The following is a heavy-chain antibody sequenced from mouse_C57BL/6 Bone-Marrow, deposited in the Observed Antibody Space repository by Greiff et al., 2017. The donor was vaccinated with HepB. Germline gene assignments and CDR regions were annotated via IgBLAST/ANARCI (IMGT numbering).Heavy chain of an antibody. D-gene: IGHD2-2*01. CDR1: GYAFSSYW. J-gene: IGHJ2*01. V-gene: IGHV1-80*01. CDR3: AREGTMVTTRYYFDY. Sequence: QVQLQQSGAELVKPGASVKISCKASGYAFSSYWMNWVKQRPGKGLEWIGQIYPGDGDTNYNGKFKGKGTLTADKSSSTAYMQLSILTSEDSAVYFCAREGTMVTTRYYFDYWGQGTTLTVSS. CDR2: IYPGDGDT.